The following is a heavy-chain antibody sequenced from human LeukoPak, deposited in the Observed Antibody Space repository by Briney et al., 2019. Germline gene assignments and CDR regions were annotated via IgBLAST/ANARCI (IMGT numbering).Heavy chain of an antibody. CDR2: IYHSGST. J-gene: IGHJ4*02. CDR3: ARGRVVRGVIIWNY. V-gene: IGHV4-38-2*02. Sequence: KSSETLSLTCTVSGYSISSGYYWGWIRQPPGKGLEWIGSIYHSGSTYYNPSLKSRVTISVDTSKNQFSLKLSSVTAADTAVYYCARGRVVRGVIIWNYWGQGTLVTVSS. D-gene: IGHD3-10*01. CDR1: GYSISSGYY.